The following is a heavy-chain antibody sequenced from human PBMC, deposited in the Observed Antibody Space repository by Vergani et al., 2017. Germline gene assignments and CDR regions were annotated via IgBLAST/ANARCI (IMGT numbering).Heavy chain of an antibody. CDR1: GFTFGDYA. Sequence: EVQLVESGGGVVRPGGSLRLSCTASGFTFGDYAMSWVRQAPGKGLEWVGFIRSKAYGGTTEYAASVKGRFTISRDDSKSIAYLQMNSLKTEDTAVYYCTTRMHYDSSGWDVWGQGTTVTVSS. J-gene: IGHJ6*02. D-gene: IGHD3-22*01. V-gene: IGHV3-49*04. CDR2: IRSKAYGGTT. CDR3: TTRMHYDSSGWDV.